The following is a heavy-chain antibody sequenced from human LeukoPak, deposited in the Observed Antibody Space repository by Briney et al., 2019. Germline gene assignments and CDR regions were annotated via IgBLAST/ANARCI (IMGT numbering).Heavy chain of an antibody. CDR2: ISYDGSNK. CDR3: ARGSYYYDSSGYYFYY. J-gene: IGHJ4*02. V-gene: IGHV3-30*01. D-gene: IGHD3-22*01. Sequence: GGYLRLSCAASGFTCSSYAMHWVRQAPGKELKGVAVISYDGSNKYYADSVKGRFTISRYNSKNTLYLQMNSLRAEDTAVYYCARGSYYYDSSGYYFYYWGQGNLVTVSS. CDR1: GFTCSSYA.